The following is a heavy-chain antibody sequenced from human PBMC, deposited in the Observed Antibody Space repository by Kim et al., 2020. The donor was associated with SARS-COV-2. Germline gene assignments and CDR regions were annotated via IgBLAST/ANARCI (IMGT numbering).Heavy chain of an antibody. V-gene: IGHV4-39*01. CDR2: IYYSGST. J-gene: IGHJ4*02. Sequence: SETLSLTCTVSGGSISSSSYYWGWIRQPPGKGLEWIGSIYYSGSTYYSPSLKSRVTISVDTSKNQFSLKLSSVTAADTAVYYCARAVGSHYDSSGYTGYWGQGTLVTVSS. CDR1: GGSISSSSYY. D-gene: IGHD3-22*01. CDR3: ARAVGSHYDSSGYTGY.